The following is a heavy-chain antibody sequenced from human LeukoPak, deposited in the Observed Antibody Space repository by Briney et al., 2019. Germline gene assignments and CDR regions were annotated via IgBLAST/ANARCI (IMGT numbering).Heavy chain of an antibody. CDR1: GGSISSYY. V-gene: IGHV4-59*01. D-gene: IGHD2-15*01. CDR2: IYYSGST. CDR3: ARANCSGGSCYRAFDI. Sequence: SETLSLTCTVSGGSISSYYWSWIRQPPGKGLEWIGYIYYSGSTNYNPSLKSRVTISVDTSKNQFSLKLSSVTAADTAVYYCARANCSGGSCYRAFDIWGQGTMVTVSS. J-gene: IGHJ3*02.